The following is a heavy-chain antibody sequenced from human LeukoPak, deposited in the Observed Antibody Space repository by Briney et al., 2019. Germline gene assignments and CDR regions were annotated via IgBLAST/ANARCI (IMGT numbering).Heavy chain of an antibody. V-gene: IGHV1-24*01. CDR2: FDPEDGET. CDR3: ATVGVLWFREGYFDY. CDR1: GYTLTELS. J-gene: IGHJ4*02. D-gene: IGHD3-10*01. Sequence: ASVKVSCKVSGYTLTELSMHWVRQAPGKGFERKGGFDPEDGETIYAQKFQGRVTMTEDTSTDTAYMELSSLRSEDTAVYYCATVGVLWFREGYFDYWGQGTLVTVSS.